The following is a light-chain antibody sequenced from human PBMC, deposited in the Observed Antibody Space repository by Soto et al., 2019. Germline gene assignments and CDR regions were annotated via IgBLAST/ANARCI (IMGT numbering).Light chain of an antibody. V-gene: IGKV3-15*01. CDR2: HTS. Sequence: EMVMTQSPATLSVSPGERATLSCRASQSLSRNLAWYQQQPGQAPRLLIYHTSTRATGTPARFSGSGSGTDFTLTISRLKSEQFAVYYCQQYDNWPHTFGQGTKLEIK. CDR1: QSLSRN. CDR3: QQYDNWPHT. J-gene: IGKJ2*01.